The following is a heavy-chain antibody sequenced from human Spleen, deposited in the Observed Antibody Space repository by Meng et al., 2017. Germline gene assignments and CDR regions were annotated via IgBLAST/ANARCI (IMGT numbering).Heavy chain of an antibody. CDR1: QYTFTGYG. CDR2: LGAHDGDT. CDR3: AKGAPGRGYAEN. V-gene: IGHV1-18*01. J-gene: IGHJ4*02. D-gene: IGHD3-10*01. Sequence: QVQLQQAGAEVKQPGALVKASCTSSQYTFTGYGVSWIRHARGQGLGWVAWLGAHDGDTSHAPRFKGRVTVTADRPTATAYMELRSLGSDDTGVYYCAKGAPGRGYAENWGQGTLVTVSS.